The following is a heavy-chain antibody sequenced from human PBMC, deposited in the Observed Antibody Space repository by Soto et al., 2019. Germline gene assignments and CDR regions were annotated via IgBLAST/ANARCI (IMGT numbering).Heavy chain of an antibody. Sequence: GGSLRLSCAASGLTFNRYWMHWVRHAPGKGLVWVSHINTDGSNTNYADSVKGRFAISRDNAKSTLFLQMNSLRDEDTAVYYCAREFCSGGNCYTYYFDPWGQGIPVAVS. CDR3: AREFCSGGNCYTYYFDP. D-gene: IGHD2-15*01. CDR1: GLTFNRYW. CDR2: INTDGSNT. V-gene: IGHV3-74*01. J-gene: IGHJ5*02.